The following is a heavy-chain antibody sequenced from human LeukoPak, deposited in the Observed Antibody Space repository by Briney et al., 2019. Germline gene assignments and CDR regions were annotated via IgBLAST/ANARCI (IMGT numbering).Heavy chain of an antibody. D-gene: IGHD3-10*01. J-gene: IGHJ4*02. CDR1: GYTFTGYY. CDR2: INPNSGGT. CDR3: ARGGDYYGSGIDY. V-gene: IGHV1-2*02. Sequence: ASVKVSCKASGYTFTGYYMHWVRQAPGQGLEWMGWINPNSGGTNYAQKFQGRVTMTRDTSLSTAYMELSRLRSDDTAVYYCARGGDYYGSGIDYWGQGTLVTVSS.